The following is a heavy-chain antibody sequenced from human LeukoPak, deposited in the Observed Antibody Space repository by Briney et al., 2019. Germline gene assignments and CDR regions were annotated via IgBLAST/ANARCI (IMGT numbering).Heavy chain of an antibody. D-gene: IGHD5-12*01. CDR2: ITKNSDGV. CDR1: GFTFDDYS. V-gene: IGHV3-9*01. J-gene: IGHJ4*02. CDR3: ATLYGGSLDY. Sequence: GGSLRLSCAASGFTFDDYSMHWVRQAPGKGLEWISGITKNSDGVGYADSVKGRFTISRDNAKNSLYLQMNSLRAEDTAVYYCATLYGGSLDYWGQGTLVTVSS.